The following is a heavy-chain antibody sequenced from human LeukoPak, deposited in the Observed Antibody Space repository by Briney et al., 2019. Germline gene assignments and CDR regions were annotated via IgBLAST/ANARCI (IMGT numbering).Heavy chain of an antibody. V-gene: IGHV4-39*07. D-gene: IGHD2-2*03. CDR2: IYFSGST. CDR1: GGSIRNNNYY. Sequence: SETLSLTCTVSGGSIRNNNYYWGWIRQPPGKGLEWIGSIYFSGSTYYNPSLKSRVTISLDTSKNQFSLKLSSVTAADTAVYYCARDGYLAADYWGQGTLVTVSS. J-gene: IGHJ4*02. CDR3: ARDGYLAADY.